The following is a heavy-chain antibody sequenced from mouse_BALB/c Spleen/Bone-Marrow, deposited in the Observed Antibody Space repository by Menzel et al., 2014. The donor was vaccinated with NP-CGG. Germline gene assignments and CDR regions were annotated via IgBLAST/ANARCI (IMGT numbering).Heavy chain of an antibody. CDR1: GFNIKDTY. V-gene: IGHV14-3*02. Sequence: EVNVVESGAELVKPGASVKLSCTASGFNIKDTYMHWVKQRPEQGLEWIGRIDPANGNTKYDPKFQGKATITADTSSNTAYLQLSSLTSEDTAVYYCAKYGGLRYAMDYWGQRTSVTVSS. CDR2: IDPANGNT. CDR3: AKYGGLRYAMDY. D-gene: IGHD2-4*01. J-gene: IGHJ4*01.